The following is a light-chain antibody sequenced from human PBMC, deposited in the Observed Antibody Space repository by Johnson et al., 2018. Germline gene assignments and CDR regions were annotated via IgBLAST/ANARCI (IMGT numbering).Light chain of an antibody. CDR3: GTWDRSLSASYV. V-gene: IGLV1-51*02. J-gene: IGLJ1*01. Sequence: QSVLTQPPSVSASPGQKVTITCSLSSANSRNNNVSWYQQPSGTAPTPRLYENINRPSDIPDRFSGSTSLTSAAVGITGLPTGDEADYYSGTWDRSLSASYVFGTGTKVTVL. CDR1: SANSRNNN. CDR2: ENI.